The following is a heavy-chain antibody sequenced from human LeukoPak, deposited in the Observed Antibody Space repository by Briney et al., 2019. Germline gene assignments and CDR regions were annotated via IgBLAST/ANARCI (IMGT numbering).Heavy chain of an antibody. CDR2: IYPGDSDT. Sequence: GESLKISCKGSGYSFTSYWIGWVRQMPGKGLEWMGIIYPGDSDTRHSPSFQGQVTISADKSISTAYLQWSSLKASDTAMYYCARNYREYSSSSAFDYWGQGTLVTVSS. CDR1: GYSFTSYW. V-gene: IGHV5-51*01. J-gene: IGHJ4*02. D-gene: IGHD6-6*01. CDR3: ARNYREYSSSSAFDY.